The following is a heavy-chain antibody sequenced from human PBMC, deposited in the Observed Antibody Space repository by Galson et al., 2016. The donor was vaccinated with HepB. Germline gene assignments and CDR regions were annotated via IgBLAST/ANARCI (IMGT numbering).Heavy chain of an antibody. V-gene: IGHV3-21*01. CDR3: ASFFGGYSYGCPNDYYYYGMDV. J-gene: IGHJ6*02. D-gene: IGHD5-18*01. CDR2: ISSSSSYI. Sequence: SLRLSCAASGFTFSSYSMNWVRQAPGKGLEWVSSISSSSSYIYYADSVKGRFTISRDNAKNSLYLQMNSLRAEDTAVYYCASFFGGYSYGCPNDYYYYGMDVWGQGTTVTVSS. CDR1: GFTFSSYS.